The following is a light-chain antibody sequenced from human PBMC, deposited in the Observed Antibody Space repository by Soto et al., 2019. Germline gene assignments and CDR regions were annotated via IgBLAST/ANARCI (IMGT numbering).Light chain of an antibody. CDR3: SSYTSSSTYV. J-gene: IGLJ1*01. V-gene: IGLV2-14*01. CDR1: RSDVGGYNY. CDR2: DVS. Sequence: QSAMTQPASVSESPGQSITISCTGTRSDVGGYNYVSWYQQHPGKAPKLMIYDVSNRPSGVSNRFSGSKSGNTASLTISGPQAEDEADYYCSSYTSSSTYVFGTGTKLTAL.